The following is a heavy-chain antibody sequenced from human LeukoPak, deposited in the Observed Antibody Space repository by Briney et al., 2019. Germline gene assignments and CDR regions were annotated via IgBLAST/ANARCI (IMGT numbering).Heavy chain of an antibody. CDR1: GFTFRNYW. V-gene: IGHV3-7*04. D-gene: IGHD1-7*01. CDR2: IKPDGSEK. J-gene: IGHJ4*02. Sequence: GGSLRLSCAASGFTFRNYWMNWVRQAPGKGLEWVANIKPDGSEKRYVDSVKGRFTISRDNAENSLCLQMNSLRAEDTAVYYCARVVGTDEGADYWGQGTLVTVSS. CDR3: ARVVGTDEGADY.